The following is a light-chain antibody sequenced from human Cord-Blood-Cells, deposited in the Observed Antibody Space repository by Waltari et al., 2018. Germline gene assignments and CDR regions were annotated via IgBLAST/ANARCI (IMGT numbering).Light chain of an antibody. CDR2: EDN. J-gene: IGLJ2*01. CDR1: SGSIASNY. CDR3: QSYDSSNHVV. V-gene: IGLV6-57*01. Sequence: NFMRTQPHSVSESPGKTVTISCTRRSGSIASNYVPWYQQPPGSSPTTVIYEDNQRPSGLPDRFSGSIDSSSNSASLTISGLKTEDEADYYCQSYDSSNHVVFGGGTKLTVL.